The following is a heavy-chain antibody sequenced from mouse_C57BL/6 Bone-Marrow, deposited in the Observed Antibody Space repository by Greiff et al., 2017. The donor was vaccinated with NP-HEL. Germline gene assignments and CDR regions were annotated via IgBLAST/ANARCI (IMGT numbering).Heavy chain of an antibody. CDR2: ISDGGSYT. D-gene: IGHD1-1*01. V-gene: IGHV5-4*01. CDR3: ASISTVLYWYFDV. J-gene: IGHJ1*03. Sequence: EVQLVESGGGLVKPGGSLKLSCAASGFTFSSYAMSWVRQTPEKRLEWVATISDGGSYTYYPDNVKGRFTISRDNAKNNLYLQMSHLKSEDTAMYYCASISTVLYWYFDVWGTGTTVTVSS. CDR1: GFTFSSYA.